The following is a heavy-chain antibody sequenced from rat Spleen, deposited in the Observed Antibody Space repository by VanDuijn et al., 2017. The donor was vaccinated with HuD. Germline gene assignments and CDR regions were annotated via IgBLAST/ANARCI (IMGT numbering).Heavy chain of an antibody. D-gene: IGHD1-11*01. CDR2: LSYDGHTT. J-gene: IGHJ2*01. CDR1: GFTFSHYG. V-gene: IGHV5-29*01. CDR3: ARRHYGYTDYFDY. Sequence: EVQLVESGGDLVQPGRSLKLTCAASGFTFSHYGMAWVRQAPTKGLEWVATLSYDGHTTYYRDSVKGRFTISRDIAKSTLYLQMDSLGSEDTATYYCARRHYGYTDYFDYWGQGVMVTVSP.